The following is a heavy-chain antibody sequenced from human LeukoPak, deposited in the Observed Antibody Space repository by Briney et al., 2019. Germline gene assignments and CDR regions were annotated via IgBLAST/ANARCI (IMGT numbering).Heavy chain of an antibody. V-gene: IGHV4-34*01. CDR3: ARRGGIPTYYYYYMDV. CDR2: INHSGST. J-gene: IGHJ6*03. Sequence: SETLSLTCAVYGGSFSGYYWSWIRQPPGKGLEWIGEINHSGSTNYNPSLKSRVTISVDTSKNQFSLKLSSVTAADTAVYYCARRGGIPTYYYYYMDVWGKGTTVTISS. CDR1: GGSFSGYY. D-gene: IGHD1-26*01.